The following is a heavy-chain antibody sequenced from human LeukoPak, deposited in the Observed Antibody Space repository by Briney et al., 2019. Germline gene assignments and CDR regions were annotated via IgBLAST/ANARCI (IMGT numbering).Heavy chain of an antibody. CDR2: IYTSGST. D-gene: IGHD4-23*01. Sequence: SQTLSLTCTVSGDSISSGSYYWSWIRQPAGKGLEWIGRIYTSGSTNYNPSLKSRVTISVDTSKNQFSLKLSSVTAADTAVYYCARDYGGNSHFDYWGQGTLVTVSS. V-gene: IGHV4-61*02. CDR1: GDSISSGSYY. CDR3: ARDYGGNSHFDY. J-gene: IGHJ4*02.